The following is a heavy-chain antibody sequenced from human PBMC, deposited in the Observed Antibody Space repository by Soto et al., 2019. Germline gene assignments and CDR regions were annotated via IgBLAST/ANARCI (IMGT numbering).Heavy chain of an antibody. Sequence: GGSLRLSCAASGFTFDDYTMHWVRQAPGKGLEWVSLISWDGGSTYYADSVKGRFTISRDNSKNSLYLQMNSLRTEDTALYYCAKDISWGIGPGLDYWGQGTLVTVSS. V-gene: IGHV3-43*01. CDR3: AKDISWGIGPGLDY. CDR1: GFTFDDYT. J-gene: IGHJ4*02. CDR2: ISWDGGST. D-gene: IGHD3-16*01.